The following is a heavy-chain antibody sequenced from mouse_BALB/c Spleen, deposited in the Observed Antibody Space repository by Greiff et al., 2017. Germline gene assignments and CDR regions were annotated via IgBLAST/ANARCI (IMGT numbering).Heavy chain of an antibody. D-gene: IGHD2-4*01. V-gene: IGHV3-2*02. Sequence: VQLQQSGPGLVKPSQSLSLTCTVTGYSITSDYAWNWIRQFPGNKLEWMGYISYSGSTSYNPSLKSRISITRDTSKNQFFLQLNSVTTEDTATYYCARTAMITTPYYAMDDWGQGTSVTVSS. CDR1: GYSITSDYA. CDR3: ARTAMITTPYYAMDD. CDR2: ISYSGST. J-gene: IGHJ4*01.